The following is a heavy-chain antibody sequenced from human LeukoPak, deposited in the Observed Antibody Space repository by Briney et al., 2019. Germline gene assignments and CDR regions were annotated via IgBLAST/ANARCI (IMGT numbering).Heavy chain of an antibody. CDR1: GYTFTSYY. Sequence: GASVKVSCKASGYTFTSYYMHWVRQAPGQGLEWMGIINPSGGSTSYAQKFQGRVTMTRDMSTSTVYMELSSLRSEDTAVYYCARVIRRCSSTSCYPYNSDNWFDPWGQGTLVTVSS. CDR2: INPSGGST. V-gene: IGHV1-46*01. CDR3: ARVIRRCSSTSCYPYNSDNWFDP. D-gene: IGHD2-2*01. J-gene: IGHJ5*02.